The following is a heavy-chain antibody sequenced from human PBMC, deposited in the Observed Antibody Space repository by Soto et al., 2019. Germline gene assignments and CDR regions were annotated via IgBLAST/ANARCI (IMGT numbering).Heavy chain of an antibody. D-gene: IGHD6-13*01. CDR3: AIEYSSSWYPFAY. CDR2: IDPNSGGT. J-gene: IGHJ4*02. Sequence: ASVKVSCKASGYTFTVYYMHCVLQSPGQGLEWMGWIDPNSGGTNYAQKFQGRVTMTRDTSISTAYMELSRLRSDDTAVYYCAIEYSSSWYPFAYWGQGTLVTVSS. V-gene: IGHV1-2*02. CDR1: GYTFTVYY.